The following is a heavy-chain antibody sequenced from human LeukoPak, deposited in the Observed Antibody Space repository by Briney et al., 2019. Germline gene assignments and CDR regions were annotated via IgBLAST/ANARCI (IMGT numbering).Heavy chain of an antibody. V-gene: IGHV3-23*01. J-gene: IGHJ4*02. Sequence: PGGSLRLSCAASGLTFSSYAMSWVRQAPGKGLEWVSAISGSGGSTYYADSVKGRFTISRDNAKNSLYLQMNSLRAEDTAVYYCARLLGGGYNYIAGGFDYWGQGTLVTVSS. CDR1: GLTFSSYA. CDR3: ARLLGGGYNYIAGGFDY. CDR2: ISGSGGST. D-gene: IGHD5-24*01.